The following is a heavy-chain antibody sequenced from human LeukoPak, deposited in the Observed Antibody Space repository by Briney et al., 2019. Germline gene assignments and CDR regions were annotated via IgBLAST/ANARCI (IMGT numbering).Heavy chain of an antibody. CDR1: GDSISSYY. Sequence: SETLSLTCTVSGDSISSYYWSWIRQPPGKGLEWIGYIYDSGSSNYNPSLKSRVTISVDTSKNQFSLKLSSVTAADTAVYYCARDRGITFGGVIVNDAFDIWGQGTMVTVSS. CDR3: ARDRGITFGGVIVNDAFDI. CDR2: IYDSGSS. J-gene: IGHJ3*02. V-gene: IGHV4-59*01. D-gene: IGHD3-16*02.